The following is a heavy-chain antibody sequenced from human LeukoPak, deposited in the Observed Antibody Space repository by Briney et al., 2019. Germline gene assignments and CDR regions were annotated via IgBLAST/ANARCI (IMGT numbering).Heavy chain of an antibody. CDR3: AKDRGRGYSYGYAFDY. CDR1: GFTFDGYA. Sequence: GRSLRLSCAASGFTFDGYAMHWVRQAPGKGLEWVSGISWNSGSIGYADSVKGRFTISRDNAKNSLYLQMNSLRAEDMALYYCAKDRGRGYSYGYAFDYWGQGTLVTVSS. CDR2: ISWNSGSI. J-gene: IGHJ4*02. V-gene: IGHV3-9*03. D-gene: IGHD5-18*01.